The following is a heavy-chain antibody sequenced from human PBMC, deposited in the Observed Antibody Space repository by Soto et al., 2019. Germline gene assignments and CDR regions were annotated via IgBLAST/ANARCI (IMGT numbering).Heavy chain of an antibody. CDR1: GYTFTSYG. CDR3: ARVDIVVVPAAYGLRYNWFDP. V-gene: IGHV1-18*04. Sequence: ASVKVSCKXSGYTFTSYGISWVRQAPGQGLEWMGWISAYNGNTNYAQKLQGRVTMTTDTSTSTAYMELRSLRSDDTAVYYCARVDIVVVPAAYGLRYNWFDPWGQGTLVTVSS. CDR2: ISAYNGNT. J-gene: IGHJ5*02. D-gene: IGHD2-2*01.